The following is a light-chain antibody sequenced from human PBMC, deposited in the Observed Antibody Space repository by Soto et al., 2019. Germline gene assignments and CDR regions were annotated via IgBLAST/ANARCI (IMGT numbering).Light chain of an antibody. V-gene: IGLV2-14*01. Sequence: QSALTQPASVSGSPGQSITISCTGTRSDIGAYDYVSWYQQHPGKAPKLIIYDVFNRPSGVSNRFSGSKSGNTASLSISGLQPEDEADYYCNSYTNNNVYVFGTGTKVTVL. J-gene: IGLJ1*01. CDR1: RSDIGAYDY. CDR3: NSYTNNNVYV. CDR2: DVF.